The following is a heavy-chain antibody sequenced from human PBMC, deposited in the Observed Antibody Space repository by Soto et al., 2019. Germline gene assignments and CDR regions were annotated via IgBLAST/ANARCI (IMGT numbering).Heavy chain of an antibody. CDR2: MNPNSGNT. Sequence: ASVKVSCKASGYTFTSYDINWVLQATGQGLEWMGWMNPNSGNTGYAQKFQGRVTMTRNTSISTAYMELSSLRSEDTAVYYCARWGTVDTAILRYYYYYGMDVWGQGTTVTVSS. J-gene: IGHJ6*02. V-gene: IGHV1-8*01. CDR3: ARWGTVDTAILRYYYYYGMDV. D-gene: IGHD5-18*01. CDR1: GYTFTSYD.